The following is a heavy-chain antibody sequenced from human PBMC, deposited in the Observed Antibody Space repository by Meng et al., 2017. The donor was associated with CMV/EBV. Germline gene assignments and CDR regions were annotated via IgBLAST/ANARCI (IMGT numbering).Heavy chain of an antibody. CDR1: GGAISSYY. Sequence: QGELQEAGHGLVKPLETLSLTCTASGGAISSYYWSWIRQPAGKGLEWIGRIYTSGSTNYNPSLKSRVTMSVDTSKNQFSLKLSSVTAADTAVYYCARGGLYYYDSSGRFDYWGQGTLVTVSS. V-gene: IGHV4-4*07. D-gene: IGHD3-22*01. CDR2: IYTSGST. CDR3: ARGGLYYYDSSGRFDY. J-gene: IGHJ4*02.